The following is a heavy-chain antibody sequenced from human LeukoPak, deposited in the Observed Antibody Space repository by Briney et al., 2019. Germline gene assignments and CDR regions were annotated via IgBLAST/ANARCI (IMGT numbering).Heavy chain of an antibody. D-gene: IGHD3-10*01. V-gene: IGHV4-31*03. CDR1: GGSISSGGFY. CDR3: ATGPVRGVLGY. CDR2: IYYSGST. J-gene: IGHJ4*02. Sequence: SSETLSLTCTVSGGSISSGGFYWSWIRQHPGKGLEWIGYIYYSGSTYYNPSLKSRLTISVDTSKNQFSLKLRSVTAADTAVYYCATGPVRGVLGYWGQGTLVTVSS.